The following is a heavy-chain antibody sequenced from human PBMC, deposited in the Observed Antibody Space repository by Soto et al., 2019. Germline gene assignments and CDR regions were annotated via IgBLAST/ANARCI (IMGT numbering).Heavy chain of an antibody. CDR1: RGTFSSYA. CDR3: ARAAEMATMSGDY. Sequence: SVKVSCKASRGTFSSYAISWVRQAPGQGLEWMGGIIPIFGTANYAQKFQGRVTITADESTSTAYMELSSLRSEDTAVYYCARAAEMATMSGDYWGQGTLVTVSS. J-gene: IGHJ4*02. CDR2: IIPIFGTA. D-gene: IGHD5-12*01. V-gene: IGHV1-69*13.